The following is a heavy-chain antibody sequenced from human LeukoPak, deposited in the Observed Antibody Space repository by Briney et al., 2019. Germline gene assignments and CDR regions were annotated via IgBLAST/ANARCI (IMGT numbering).Heavy chain of an antibody. J-gene: IGHJ4*02. Sequence: GGSLRLSCAASGFTFSSYAMSWVRQAPGRGLEWVSAISGSGGSTYYADSVKGRFTISRDNSKNTLYLQMNSLRAEDTAVYYCAKDKNPTMIVVVSTLIDYWGQGTLVTVSS. V-gene: IGHV3-23*01. CDR1: GFTFSSYA. CDR3: AKDKNPTMIVVVSTLIDY. CDR2: ISGSGGST. D-gene: IGHD3-22*01.